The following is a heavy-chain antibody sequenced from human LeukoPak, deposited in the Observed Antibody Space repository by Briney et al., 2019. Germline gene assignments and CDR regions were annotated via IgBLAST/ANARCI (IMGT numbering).Heavy chain of an antibody. V-gene: IGHV1-18*01. Sequence: ASVKVSCKASGYTFTSYGISWVRQAPGRGLEWMGWISAYNGNTNYAQKLQGRVTMTTDTSTSTAYMELRSLRSDDTAVYYCARDRSGHNWFDPWGQGTLVTVSS. D-gene: IGHD3-3*01. CDR3: ARDRSGHNWFDP. CDR2: ISAYNGNT. J-gene: IGHJ5*02. CDR1: GYTFTSYG.